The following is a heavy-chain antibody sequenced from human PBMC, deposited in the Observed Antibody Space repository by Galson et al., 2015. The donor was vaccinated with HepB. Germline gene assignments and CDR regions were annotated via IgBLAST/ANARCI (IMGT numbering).Heavy chain of an antibody. J-gene: IGHJ6*02. D-gene: IGHD6-19*01. Sequence: SVKVSCKASGFTFTSSAVQWVRQARGQRLEWIGWIVVGSGNTNYAQKFQERVTITRDMSTSTAYMELSSLRSEDTAVYYCAADGAAVAGTRDYYYGMDVWGQGTTVTVSS. V-gene: IGHV1-58*01. CDR2: IVVGSGNT. CDR3: AADGAAVAGTRDYYYGMDV. CDR1: GFTFTSSA.